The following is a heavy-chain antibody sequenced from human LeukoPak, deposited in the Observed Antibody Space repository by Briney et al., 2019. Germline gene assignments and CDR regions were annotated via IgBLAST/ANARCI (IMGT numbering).Heavy chain of an antibody. D-gene: IGHD3-16*01. CDR3: ARFGDPSTTLDY. V-gene: IGHV3-7*01. CDR2: IRQDGNWR. Sequence: GGSLRLSCAASGFTFSRHWMSWVRQAPGKGLEWVAHIRQDGNWRHYEDSVEGRFTISRDNAKNSLYLQMNSLRVEDTAVYYCARFGDPSTTLDYWGQGTRVTVSS. CDR1: GFTFSRHW. J-gene: IGHJ4*02.